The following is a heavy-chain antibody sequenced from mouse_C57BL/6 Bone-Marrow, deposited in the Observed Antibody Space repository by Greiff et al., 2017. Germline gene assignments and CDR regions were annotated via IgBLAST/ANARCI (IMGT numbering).Heavy chain of an antibody. CDR3: ARRAGTSYAMDY. V-gene: IGHV1-81*01. D-gene: IGHD3-3*01. CDR2: IYPRSGNT. CDR1: GYTFTSYG. Sequence: VQLQQSGAELARPGASVKLSCKASGYTFTSYGISWVKQRTGPGLEWIGEIYPRSGNTYYNEKFKGKATLTADKSSSTAYMELRSLTSEDSAVYFCARRAGTSYAMDYWGQGTSVTVSS. J-gene: IGHJ4*01.